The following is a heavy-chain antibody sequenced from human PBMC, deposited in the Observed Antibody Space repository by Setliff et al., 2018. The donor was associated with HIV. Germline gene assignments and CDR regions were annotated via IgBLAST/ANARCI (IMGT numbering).Heavy chain of an antibody. CDR1: GFTLADYA. D-gene: IGHD2-21*02. CDR2: IRNIAYGESI. CDR3: TPIHNYTDHCPDS. J-gene: IGHJ5*01. Sequence: GGSLRLSCTASGFTLADYALSWVRQAPGKGLECVGFIRNIAYGESIEYAASVKDRFTISRDNSKNIAYLQMNNLKTEDTAMYYCTPIHNYTDHCPDSWGQGTLVTVSS. V-gene: IGHV3-49*04.